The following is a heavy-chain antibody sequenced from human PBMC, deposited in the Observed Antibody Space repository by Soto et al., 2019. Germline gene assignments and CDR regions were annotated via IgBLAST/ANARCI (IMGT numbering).Heavy chain of an antibody. D-gene: IGHD6-13*01. CDR2: IYWNDDK. CDR1: GFSLSTSGVG. J-gene: IGHJ4*02. CDR3: AHSGAGQMYSSSWSFDY. V-gene: IGHV2-5*01. Sequence: QITLKESGPTLVKATQPLTLTCTFSGFSLSTSGVGVGWIRQPPGKALEWLALIYWNDDKRYSPSLKSRLTITKDTSTNQVVLTMTNMDPVDTATYYCAHSGAGQMYSSSWSFDYWGQGTLVTVSS.